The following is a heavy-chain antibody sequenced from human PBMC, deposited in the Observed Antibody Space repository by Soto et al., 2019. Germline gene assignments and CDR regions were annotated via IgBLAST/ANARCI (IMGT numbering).Heavy chain of an antibody. J-gene: IGHJ4*02. CDR1: GGSVSNKTYY. CDR2: VYYSGTT. Sequence: PSETLSLACSVSGGSVSNKTYYWSWIRQPPGKRLEWIGYVYYSGTTNYNPSLKSRVTISVDLPKNQFSLRLSSVTTADTALYYCARTKAVTNTLRSRCFFDYWGGGTLVTVSS. CDR3: ARTKAVTNTLRSRCFFDY. D-gene: IGHD2-8*01. V-gene: IGHV4-61*01.